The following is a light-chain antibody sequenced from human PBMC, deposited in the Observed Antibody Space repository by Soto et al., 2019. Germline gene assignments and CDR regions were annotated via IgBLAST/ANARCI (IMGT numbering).Light chain of an antibody. CDR1: QSISSW. V-gene: IGKV1-5*03. Sequence: QMTQSPSTVSASVGYRVTITCRASQSISSWLAWYQQKPGKAPKLLIYKASSLESEVPSRFSGSGSGTEFTLTISSLQFEDFAVYYCQQYNNWPRTFGQGTKVDIK. J-gene: IGKJ1*01. CDR3: QQYNNWPRT. CDR2: KAS.